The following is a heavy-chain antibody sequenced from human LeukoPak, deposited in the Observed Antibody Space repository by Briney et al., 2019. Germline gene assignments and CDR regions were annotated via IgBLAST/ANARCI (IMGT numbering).Heavy chain of an antibody. CDR3: ARGVSVVVVPAATFDY. D-gene: IGHD2-2*01. CDR1: GGSFSGYY. Sequence: PSETLSLTCAVYGGSFSGYYWSWIRQPPGKGLEWIGEINHSGSTYYNPSLKSRVTISVDTSKNQFSLKLSSVTAADTAVYYCARGVSVVVVPAATFDYWGQGTLVTVSS. CDR2: INHSGST. J-gene: IGHJ4*02. V-gene: IGHV4-34*01.